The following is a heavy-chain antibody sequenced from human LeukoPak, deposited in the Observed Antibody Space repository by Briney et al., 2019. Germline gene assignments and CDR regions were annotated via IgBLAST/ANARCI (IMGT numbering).Heavy chain of an antibody. CDR1: GFTFSSYE. D-gene: IGHD3-10*01. CDR3: AKEQTSSGYFDY. V-gene: IGHV3-23*01. J-gene: IGHJ4*02. CDR2: ISGNGGRT. Sequence: GGSLRLSCAASGFTFSSYEMNWVRQAPGKGLEWVAAISGNGGRTYYTDSVKGRFTISRDNPKNTLYLLMNSLSAEDTALYYCAKEQTSSGYFDYWGQGTLVTVSS.